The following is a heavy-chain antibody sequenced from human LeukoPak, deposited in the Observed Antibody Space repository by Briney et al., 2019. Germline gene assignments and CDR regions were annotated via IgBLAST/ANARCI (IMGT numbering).Heavy chain of an antibody. CDR2: INHSGST. J-gene: IGHJ4*02. CDR1: GGPFSGYY. D-gene: IGHD5-18*01. CDR3: ARGDTAY. V-gene: IGHV4-34*01. Sequence: SETLSLTCAVCGGPFSGYYWSWIRQPPGKGLEWIGEINHSGSTNYNPSLKSRVTISVDTSKNQFSLKLSSVTAADTAVYYCARGDTAYWGQGTLVTVSS.